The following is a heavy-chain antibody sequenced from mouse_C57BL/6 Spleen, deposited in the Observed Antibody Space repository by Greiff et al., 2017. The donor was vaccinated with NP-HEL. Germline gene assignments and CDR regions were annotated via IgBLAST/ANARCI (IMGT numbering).Heavy chain of an antibody. CDR3: AREDYDKGFDY. V-gene: IGHV5-6*01. CDR2: ISSGGSYT. CDR1: GFTFSSYG. D-gene: IGHD2-4*01. Sequence: DVHLVESGGDLVKPGGSLKLSCAASGFTFSSYGMSWVRQTPDKRLEWVATISSGGSYTYYPDSVKGRFTISRDNAKNTLYLQMSSLKSEDTAMYYCAREDYDKGFDYWGQGTTLTVSS. J-gene: IGHJ2*01.